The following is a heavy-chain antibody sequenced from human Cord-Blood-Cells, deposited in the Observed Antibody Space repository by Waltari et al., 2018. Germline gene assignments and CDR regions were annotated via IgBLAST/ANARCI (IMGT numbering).Heavy chain of an antibody. V-gene: IGHV3-15*01. CDR1: GFTFSNPW. D-gene: IGHD6-19*01. J-gene: IGHJ4*02. CDR2: IKSKTDGGTT. Sequence: EVQLVESGGGLVKPGGSLRLSCAASGFTFSNPWMRWVRQAPGKGREWVGRIKSKTDGGTTDYAAPVKGRFTISRDDSKNRLYLKMNSLRTEDTAGYYCTTVGYSSGWRTDYWGQGTLVTVSS. CDR3: TTVGYSSGWRTDY.